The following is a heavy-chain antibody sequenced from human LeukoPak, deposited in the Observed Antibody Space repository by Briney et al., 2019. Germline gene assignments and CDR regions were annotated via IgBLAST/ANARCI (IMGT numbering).Heavy chain of an antibody. J-gene: IGHJ4*02. CDR1: GFTFSDYY. Sequence: AGGSLRLSCAASGFTFSDYYMSWIRQAPGKGLEWVSYISSSGSTIYYADSVKGRFTISRDNAKNSLYLQMNSLRAEDTAVYYCARADRYDSSGYYLDYWGQGTLVTVSS. CDR2: ISSSGSTI. D-gene: IGHD3-22*01. V-gene: IGHV3-11*01. CDR3: ARADRYDSSGYYLDY.